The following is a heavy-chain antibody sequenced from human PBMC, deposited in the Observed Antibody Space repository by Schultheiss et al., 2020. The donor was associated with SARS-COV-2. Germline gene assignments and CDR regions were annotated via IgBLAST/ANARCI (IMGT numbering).Heavy chain of an antibody. CDR2: IYHSGST. CDR1: GGSFSGYY. Sequence: SETLSLTCAVYGGSFSGYYWSWIRQAPGKGLEWIGEIYHSGSTNYNPSLKSRVTISVDTSKNQFSLKLSSVTAADTAVYYCARMPTTIPSKAYYGMDVWGQGTTVTVSS. J-gene: IGHJ6*02. V-gene: IGHV4-34*01. D-gene: IGHD4-11*01. CDR3: ARMPTTIPSKAYYGMDV.